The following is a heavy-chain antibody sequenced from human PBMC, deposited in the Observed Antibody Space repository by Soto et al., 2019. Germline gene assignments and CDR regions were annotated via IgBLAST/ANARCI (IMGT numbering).Heavy chain of an antibody. D-gene: IGHD2-2*03. CDR1: GFTFSSYG. CDR2: ISYDGSNK. Sequence: GGSLRLSCAASGFTFSSYGMHWVRQAPGKGLEWVAVISYDGSNKYYADSVKGRFTISRDNSKNTLYLQMNSLRAEDTAVYYCAKDGYFGKGSYYYYGMDVWGPGTTVTVS. J-gene: IGHJ6*02. V-gene: IGHV3-30*18. CDR3: AKDGYFGKGSYYYYGMDV.